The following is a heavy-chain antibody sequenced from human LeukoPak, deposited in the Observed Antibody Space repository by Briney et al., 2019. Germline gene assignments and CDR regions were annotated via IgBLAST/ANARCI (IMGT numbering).Heavy chain of an antibody. CDR2: INHSGST. CDR3: AGWGLSDTYLIFDY. V-gene: IGHV4-34*01. CDR1: GGSFRGYS. J-gene: IGHJ4*02. D-gene: IGHD1-26*01. Sequence: SDTLSLTCAVYGGSFRGYSWTWIRQSPGKGLEWIGEINHSGSTNYNPSLKSRVTISVDSSKNQFSLRLSSVTAADTAVYYCAGWGLSDTYLIFDYWGQGTLVTVSS.